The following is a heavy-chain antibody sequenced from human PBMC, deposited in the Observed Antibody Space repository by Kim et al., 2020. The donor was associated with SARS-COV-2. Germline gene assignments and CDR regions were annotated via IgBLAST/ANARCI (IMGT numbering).Heavy chain of an antibody. D-gene: IGHD3-10*01. Sequence: SETLSLTCTVSGGSISSYYWSWIRQPPGKGLEWIGYIYYSGSTNYNPFLKSRVTISVDTSKNQFSLKLSSVTAADTAVYYCARDRGFGELTWFDPWGQGTLVTVSS. CDR2: IYYSGST. CDR1: GGSISSYY. V-gene: IGHV4-59*01. J-gene: IGHJ5*02. CDR3: ARDRGFGELTWFDP.